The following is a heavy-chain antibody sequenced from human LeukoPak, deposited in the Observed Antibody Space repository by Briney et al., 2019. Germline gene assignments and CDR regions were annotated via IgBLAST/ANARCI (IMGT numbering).Heavy chain of an antibody. CDR2: INPNSGGT. V-gene: IGHV1-2*02. D-gene: IGHD2-15*01. Sequence: ASVKVSCKVSGYTLTELSMHWVRQAPGQGLEWMGWINPNSGGTNYAQKFQGRVTMTRDTSISTAYMELSRLRSDDTAVYYCARMDDSVAGTRNWGQGTLVTVSS. CDR1: GYTLTELS. J-gene: IGHJ4*02. CDR3: ARMDDSVAGTRN.